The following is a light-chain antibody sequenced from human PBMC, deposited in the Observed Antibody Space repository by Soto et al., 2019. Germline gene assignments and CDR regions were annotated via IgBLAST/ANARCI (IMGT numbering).Light chain of an antibody. CDR1: QSVLYSSNNKNN. V-gene: IGKV4-1*01. Sequence: DIVMTQSPDSLAVSLGERATINCKSSQSVLYSSNNKNNLDWYQQRPGQPPKLLIYWASTRESGVPDRFSGSGSGTDFTLTITSLQAEDVAVYYCQQYESTPPTFGQGTKLEIK. CDR2: WAS. CDR3: QQYESTPPT. J-gene: IGKJ2*01.